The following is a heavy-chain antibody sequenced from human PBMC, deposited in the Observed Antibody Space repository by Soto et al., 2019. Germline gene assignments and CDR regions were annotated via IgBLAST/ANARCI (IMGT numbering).Heavy chain of an antibody. V-gene: IGHV4-34*01. CDR3: ATGYCAGGSCYKYFDY. Sequence: SETLSLTCAVYGGSLSGHYWSWIRQPPGKGLEWIGEIIHSGNTNYNPSLKSRVTISVDTSKNQFSLKLSSVTAADTAVYYCATGYCAGGSCYKYFDYWGQGTLVTV. J-gene: IGHJ4*02. CDR1: GGSLSGHY. D-gene: IGHD2-15*01. CDR2: IIHSGNT.